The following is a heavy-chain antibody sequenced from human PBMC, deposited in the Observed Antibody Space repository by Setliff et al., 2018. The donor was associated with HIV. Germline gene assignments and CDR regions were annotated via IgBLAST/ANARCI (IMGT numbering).Heavy chain of an antibody. J-gene: IGHJ3*02. Sequence: AASGFIFSNSWMTWVRQAPGKGLEWVANIKGDGSEQYYVASVKGRFTISRDNFKNSLYLQMTSLRVEDTAVYYCARDPYNTVTVNFGAFDIWGQGTMVTVSS. D-gene: IGHD3-9*01. V-gene: IGHV3-7*03. CDR1: GFIFSNSW. CDR3: ARDPYNTVTVNFGAFDI. CDR2: IKGDGSEQ.